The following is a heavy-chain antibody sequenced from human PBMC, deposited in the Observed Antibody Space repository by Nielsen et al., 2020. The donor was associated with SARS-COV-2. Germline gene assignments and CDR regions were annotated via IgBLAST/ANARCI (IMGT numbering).Heavy chain of an antibody. D-gene: IGHD3-22*01. Sequence: WVRQAPGQGLEWMGGIIPIFGTANYAQKFQGRVTITADESTSTAYMELSSLRSEDTAVYYCARSYDSSGSLFDYWGQGTLVTVSS. V-gene: IGHV1-69*01. CDR3: ARSYDSSGSLFDY. CDR2: IIPIFGTA. J-gene: IGHJ4*02.